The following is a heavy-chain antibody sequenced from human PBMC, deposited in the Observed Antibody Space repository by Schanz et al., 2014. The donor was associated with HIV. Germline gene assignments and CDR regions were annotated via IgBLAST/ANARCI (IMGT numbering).Heavy chain of an antibody. Sequence: VQLVESGGGVVQPGRSLRLSCAASGFTVSNNYMSWVRQAPGKGLEWVSVIYSGGSTYYADSVKGRFTISRDNSKNTLYLQMNSLRVEDTAVYYCANEEVPNDYWGQGTLVTVSS. CDR3: ANEEVPNDY. CDR1: GFTVSNNY. V-gene: IGHV3-53*01. CDR2: IYSGGST. J-gene: IGHJ4*02.